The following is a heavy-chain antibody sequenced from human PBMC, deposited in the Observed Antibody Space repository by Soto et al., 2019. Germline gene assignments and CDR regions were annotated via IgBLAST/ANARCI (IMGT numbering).Heavy chain of an antibody. V-gene: IGHV3-11*01. Sequence: PGGSLRLSCAASGFTFSDYYMSWIRQAPGKELEWVSYISSSGSTIYYADSVKGRFTISRDNAKNSLYLQMNSLRAEDTAVYYCSRDLTVEHDFDIWGQGIMVTV. CDR1: GFTFSDYY. CDR3: SRDLTVEHDFDI. D-gene: IGHD4-17*01. CDR2: ISSSGSTI. J-gene: IGHJ3*02.